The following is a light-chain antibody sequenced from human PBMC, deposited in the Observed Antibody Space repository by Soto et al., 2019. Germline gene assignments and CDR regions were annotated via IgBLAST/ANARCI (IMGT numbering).Light chain of an antibody. CDR3: QSYDSKLSEV. V-gene: IGLV1-40*01. J-gene: IGLJ1*01. Sequence: QSVLTQPPSVPGAPGQTGTISSTGIGSNIVAGYGVQWYQQLPGTAPRLLIYGSDDRPSGVPDPFSSSVPVNSASLAITGLQTEDEAVYYCQSYDSKLSEVFGTGTKVTVL. CDR1: GSNIVAGYG. CDR2: GSD.